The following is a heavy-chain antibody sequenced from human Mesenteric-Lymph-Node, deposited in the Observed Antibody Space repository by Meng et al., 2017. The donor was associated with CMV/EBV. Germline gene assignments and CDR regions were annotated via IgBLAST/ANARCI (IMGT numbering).Heavy chain of an antibody. Sequence: SETLSLTCSVSGYSVRSGYNWDWIRQSPGKGLEWIGSIYHSGNTIYNPSLKSRVTLSIDTSKNQFSLRLTSVTAADTAVYYCARLGGERFSYYALDVWGQGTTVTVSS. J-gene: IGHJ6*02. D-gene: IGHD3-16*01. CDR1: GYSVRSGYN. V-gene: IGHV4-38-2*01. CDR3: ARLGGERFSYYALDV. CDR2: IYHSGNT.